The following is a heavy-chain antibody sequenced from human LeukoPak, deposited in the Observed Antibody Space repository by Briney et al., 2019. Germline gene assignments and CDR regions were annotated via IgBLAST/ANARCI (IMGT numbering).Heavy chain of an antibody. CDR2: ISSSGSTI. V-gene: IGHV3-11*01. D-gene: IGHD6-13*01. Sequence: GGSLRLSCAVSGFTFSDYYMSWIRQAPGKGLEWVSYISSSGSTIYYADSVKGRFTISRDNAKNSLYLQMNSLRAEDTAVYYCARGSIAADTNDAFDIWGQGTMVTVSS. CDR3: ARGSIAADTNDAFDI. J-gene: IGHJ3*02. CDR1: GFTFSDYY.